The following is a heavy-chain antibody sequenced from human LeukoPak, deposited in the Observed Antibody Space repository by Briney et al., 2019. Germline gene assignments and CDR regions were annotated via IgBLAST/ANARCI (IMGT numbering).Heavy chain of an antibody. V-gene: IGHV3-48*02. CDR2: ISSGSSIM. J-gene: IGHJ4*02. CDR1: GLTFGSYS. CDR3: ARDGGSHGAYPPR. Sequence: HPGRSLRLSCVASGLTFGSYSMNSVRQAPRKWLEWVLYISSGSSIMYYADSVKGRFSIFRDNAKNSLFLRMDSLRDDVTAVYYCARDGGSHGAYPPRWGQGTGVSVS. D-gene: IGHD4-17*01.